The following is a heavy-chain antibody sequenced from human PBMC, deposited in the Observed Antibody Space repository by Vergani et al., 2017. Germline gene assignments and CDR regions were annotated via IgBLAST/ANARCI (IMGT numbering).Heavy chain of an antibody. J-gene: IGHJ4*02. V-gene: IGHV4-38-2*01. CDR2: IYYSGST. D-gene: IGHD1-26*01. CDR3: ARGPVVKVGATPPDY. Sequence: QVQLQESGPGLVKPSETLSLTCAVSGYSISSGYYWGWIRQPPGKGLEWIGSIYYSGSTYYNPSLKSRVTISVDTSKNQFSLKLSSVTAADTAVYYCARGPVVKVGATPPDYWGQGTLVTVSS. CDR1: GYSISSGYY.